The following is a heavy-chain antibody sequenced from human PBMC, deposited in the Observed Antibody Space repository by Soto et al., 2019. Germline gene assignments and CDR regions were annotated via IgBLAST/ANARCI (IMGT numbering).Heavy chain of an antibody. CDR2: IYPSGST. D-gene: IGHD2-8*01. Sequence: QVQLQESGPGLVKPSGTLSLTCTVSGGSISSTNWWSWVRQSPGKGLEWIGQIYPSGSTSYNPSLKRRVIISLDKSKNQFSLKLSSVTAADTAVYYCARVGPGVALDSWGQGTLVTVPS. V-gene: IGHV4-4*02. CDR3: ARVGPGVALDS. J-gene: IGHJ4*02. CDR1: GGSISSTNW.